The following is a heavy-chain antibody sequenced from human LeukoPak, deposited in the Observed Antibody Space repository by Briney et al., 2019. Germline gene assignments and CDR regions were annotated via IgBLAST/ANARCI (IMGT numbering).Heavy chain of an antibody. J-gene: IGHJ4*02. CDR1: GFTFSSYS. V-gene: IGHV3-48*02. CDR3: ARDPTVTTENYFDY. CDR2: ISSSSSTI. Sequence: GGSLRLSCAASGFTFSSYSMNWVRQAPGKGLEWVSYISSSSSTIYYADSVKGRFTISRANAKNSLYLQMNSLRDEDTAVYYCARDPTVTTENYFDYWGQGTLVTVSS. D-gene: IGHD4-17*01.